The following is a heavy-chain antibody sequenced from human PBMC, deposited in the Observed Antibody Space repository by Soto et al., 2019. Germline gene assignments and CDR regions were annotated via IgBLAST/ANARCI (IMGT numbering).Heavy chain of an antibody. Sequence: QVQLQESGPGLVKSSKTLSLTCTVSGGSISSGGYYWSWIRQHPGKGLEWIGYIYYSGSTYYNPSLKRRVTISVDTSKNQFSLKLSSVTAADTAVYYCARELVELTGFRGRNWFDPWGQGTLVPVSS. CDR3: ARELVELTGFRGRNWFDP. CDR1: GGSISSGGYY. J-gene: IGHJ5*02. V-gene: IGHV4-31*03. CDR2: IYYSGST. D-gene: IGHD3-9*01.